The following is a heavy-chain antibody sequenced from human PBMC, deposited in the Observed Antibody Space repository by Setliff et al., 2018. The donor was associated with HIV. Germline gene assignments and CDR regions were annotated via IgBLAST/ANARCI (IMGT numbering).Heavy chain of an antibody. V-gene: IGHV3-30*02. CDR2: INYDESSE. CDR1: GFTFSNYG. CDR3: VNRAWLES. J-gene: IGHJ4*02. Sequence: GGSLRLSCATSGFTFSNYGMHWVRQAPGKGLEWVSFINYDESSEYYVDSVKGRVTISRDNSKNTVDLQMNSLRAEDTAVYYCVNRAWLESWGQGTMVTVSS.